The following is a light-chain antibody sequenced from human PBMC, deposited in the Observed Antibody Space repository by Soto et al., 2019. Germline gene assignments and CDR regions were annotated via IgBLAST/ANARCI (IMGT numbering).Light chain of an antibody. V-gene: IGKV1-16*01. Sequence: DIQMTQSPSSLSASVGDRVTITCRASQDIGNYLAWFQQKPGKAPKSLIVAASNLQSGVPSRFSGTGSGTDFTLTISSLQPEDFATYSCQQYYGYPLTFGQGTRLDIK. CDR2: AAS. J-gene: IGKJ5*01. CDR3: QQYYGYPLT. CDR1: QDIGNY.